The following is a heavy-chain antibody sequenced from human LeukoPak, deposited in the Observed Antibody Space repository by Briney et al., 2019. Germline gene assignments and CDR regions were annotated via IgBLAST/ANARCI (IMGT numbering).Heavy chain of an antibody. J-gene: IGHJ6*02. CDR3: ARHLRRAAAGTLYYYGMDV. Sequence: SETLSLTCTVSGGSISSYYWSWIRQPPGKGLEWIGYIYYSGSTNYNPSLKSRVTISVDTSKNQFSLKLSSVTAADTAVYYCARHLRRAAAGTLYYYGMDVWGQGTTVTVSS. D-gene: IGHD6-13*01. CDR2: IYYSGST. CDR1: GGSISSYY. V-gene: IGHV4-59*08.